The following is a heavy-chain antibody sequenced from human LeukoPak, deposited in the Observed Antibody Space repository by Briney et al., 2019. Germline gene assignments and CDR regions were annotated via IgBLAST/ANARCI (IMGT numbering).Heavy chain of an antibody. D-gene: IGHD2/OR15-2a*01. CDR3: ARGGSGGIVTNVLDS. V-gene: IGHV1-2*02. CDR1: GYTFTGYY. Sequence: SVKVSCKASGYTFTGYYMHWVRQAPGQGLEWMAWINPNSGGTNYAQKFQGRVTMTRDTSISTAYMELSRLTSDDTAVYYCARGGSGGIVTNVLDSWGQGTLVTVSS. CDR2: INPNSGGT. J-gene: IGHJ5*01.